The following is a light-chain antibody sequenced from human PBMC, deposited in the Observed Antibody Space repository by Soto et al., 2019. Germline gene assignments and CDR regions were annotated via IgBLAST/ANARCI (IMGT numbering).Light chain of an antibody. CDR1: SSNIGAGYD. V-gene: IGLV1-40*01. J-gene: IGLJ3*02. CDR2: ANT. CDR3: QSYDSSLSVSV. Sequence: SVLTQPPSVSGAPGQRVTIPCTGSSSNIGAGYDVHWYQQLPGTAPKLLIYANTIRPSGVPDRFSGSKSGTSASLAITGLQAEDGADYYCQSYDSSLSVSVFGGGTQLTVL.